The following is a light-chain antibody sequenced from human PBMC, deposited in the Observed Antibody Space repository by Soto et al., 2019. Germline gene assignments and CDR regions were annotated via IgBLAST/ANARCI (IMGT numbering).Light chain of an antibody. CDR1: QGISSY. V-gene: IGKV1D-8*03. CDR3: QQSYSNPLT. Sequence: VIWMTHSPSLLSASTGSRFTISCRMSQGISSYLAWYQKKPGKAPKLLIYAASSLQSGVPSRLSGSGYGTDLTITISSMQTEDFETYYCQQSYSNPLTFGGGTKVDIK. CDR2: AAS. J-gene: IGKJ4*01.